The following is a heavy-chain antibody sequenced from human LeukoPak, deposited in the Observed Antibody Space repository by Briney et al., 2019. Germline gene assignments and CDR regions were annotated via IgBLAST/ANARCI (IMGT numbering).Heavy chain of an antibody. Sequence: PGGSLRLSCAASGFTFSSYGMHWVRQAPGKGLEWVAVIWYDGSNKYYADSVKGRFTISRDNSKNTLYLQMNSLRAEDTAVYYCARDGRIRQSGDAFDIWGQGTMVTVSS. CDR1: GFTFSSYG. D-gene: IGHD1-26*01. CDR3: ARDGRIRQSGDAFDI. V-gene: IGHV3-33*08. CDR2: IWYDGSNK. J-gene: IGHJ3*02.